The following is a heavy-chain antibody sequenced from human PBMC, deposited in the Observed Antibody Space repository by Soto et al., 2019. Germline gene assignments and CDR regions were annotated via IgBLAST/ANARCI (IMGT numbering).Heavy chain of an antibody. CDR1: GGSISRSSDY. V-gene: IGHV4-39*01. D-gene: IGHD3-3*01. CDR2: IYYSGNT. J-gene: IGHJ4*02. CDR3: ARVSTYYDFWSGYRNFDY. Sequence: PSETLSLTCTVSGGSISRSSDYWGWIRQPPGKGLEWIGNIYYSGNTYYNPSLKSRVTISVDTSKNQFSLKLSSVTAADTAVYYCARVSTYYDFWSGYRNFDYWGQGTLVTVSS.